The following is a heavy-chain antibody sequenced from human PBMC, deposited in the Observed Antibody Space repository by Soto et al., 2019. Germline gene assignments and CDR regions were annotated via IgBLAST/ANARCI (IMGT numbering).Heavy chain of an antibody. Sequence: GGSLRLSCAASGFTFSSYSMNWVRQAPGKGLEWVSYISSSSSTIYYADSVKGRFTISRDNAKNSLYLQMNSLRDEDTAVFYCARVSLVYCSGGSCYSVGGIYGMDVWGQGTTVTVSS. J-gene: IGHJ6*02. CDR3: ARVSLVYCSGGSCYSVGGIYGMDV. V-gene: IGHV3-48*02. CDR2: ISSSSSTI. D-gene: IGHD2-15*01. CDR1: GFTFSSYS.